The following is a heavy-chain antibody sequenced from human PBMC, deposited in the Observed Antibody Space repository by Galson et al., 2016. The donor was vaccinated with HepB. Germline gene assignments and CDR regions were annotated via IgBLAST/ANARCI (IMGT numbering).Heavy chain of an antibody. CDR3: ARASCGGDCNQYYYYYHGLDV. Sequence: SVKVSCKASGYTFTTYPVNWLRQAPGQGLEWMGWINTNTGNPTFAQDFTGRFVFSLDTSVSTAYLQIISLKAEDTAVYFCARASCGGDCNQYYYYYHGLDVWGQGTTVAVSS. CDR2: INTNTGNP. D-gene: IGHD2-21*02. V-gene: IGHV7-4-1*02. CDR1: GYTFTTYP. J-gene: IGHJ6*02.